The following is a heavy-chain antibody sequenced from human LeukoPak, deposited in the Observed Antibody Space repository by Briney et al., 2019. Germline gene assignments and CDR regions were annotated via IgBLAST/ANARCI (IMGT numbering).Heavy chain of an antibody. CDR1: GFTLTHYW. CDR3: SNGIYSSSY. CDR2: IHQDGSIQ. V-gene: IGHV3-7*01. Sequence: GGSLRLSCAASGFTLTHYWMCWVRQAPGKGLEWVANIHQDGSIQYYLDSVEGRFTISRDNAKNSLYLQMDNLRAEDTAVYYCSNGIYSSSYWGRGTLVTVSS. D-gene: IGHD6-6*01. J-gene: IGHJ4*02.